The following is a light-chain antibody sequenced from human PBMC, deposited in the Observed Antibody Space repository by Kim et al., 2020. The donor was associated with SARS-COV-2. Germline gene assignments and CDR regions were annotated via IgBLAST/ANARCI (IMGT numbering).Light chain of an antibody. CDR2: KAS. J-gene: IGKJ3*01. CDR3: QQYNSYSPIT. CDR1: QSISSW. V-gene: IGKV1-5*03. Sequence: DIQMNQSPSTLSASVGDRVTITCRASQSISSWLAWYQQKPGKAPKLLIYKASSLESGVPSRFSGSGSGTEFTLTISSLQPDDFATYYCQQYNSYSPITFGPGTKVDIK.